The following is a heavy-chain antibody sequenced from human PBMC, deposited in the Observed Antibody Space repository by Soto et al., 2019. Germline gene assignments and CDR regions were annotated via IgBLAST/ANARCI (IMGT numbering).Heavy chain of an antibody. CDR2: IMSGGSNT. D-gene: IGHD3-22*01. Sequence: GGSLRLSCAASGFSFSNYAMSWVRQAPGKGLEWVSTIMSGGSNTYYVDSVKGRFTISRDNARNTLYLQMNSLRAEDTAVYYCARGDYYDTSGPFSDAFDIWGQGTMVTVSS. CDR1: GFSFSNYA. V-gene: IGHV3-23*01. CDR3: ARGDYYDTSGPFSDAFDI. J-gene: IGHJ3*02.